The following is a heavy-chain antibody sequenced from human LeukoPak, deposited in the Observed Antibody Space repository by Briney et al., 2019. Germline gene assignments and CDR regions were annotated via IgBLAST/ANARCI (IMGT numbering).Heavy chain of an antibody. Sequence: SVKVSCKASGGTFSSYAISWVRQAPGQGLEWMGRIIPILGIANYAQEFQGRVTITADKSTSTAYMELSSLRSEDTAVYYCARRIYCSSTSCYSFYYYGMDVWGQGTTVTVSS. CDR1: GGTFSSYA. CDR2: IIPILGIA. D-gene: IGHD2-2*02. V-gene: IGHV1-69*04. J-gene: IGHJ6*02. CDR3: ARRIYCSSTSCYSFYYYGMDV.